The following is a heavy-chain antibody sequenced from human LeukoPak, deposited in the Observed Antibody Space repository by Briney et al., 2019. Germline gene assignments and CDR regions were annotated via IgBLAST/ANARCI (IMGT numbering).Heavy chain of an antibody. CDR2: INPNSGGT. Sequence: GASLKLSCTASGYTFTGYYMHWVRQTPGQRLEWMGWINPNSGGTNYAQKFQGRVTMTRDTSISTAYMELSRLRSDDTAVYYCATYSGSYSSNFDYWGQGTLVTVSS. D-gene: IGHD1-26*01. CDR3: ATYSGSYSSNFDY. V-gene: IGHV1-2*02. CDR1: GYTFTGYY. J-gene: IGHJ4*02.